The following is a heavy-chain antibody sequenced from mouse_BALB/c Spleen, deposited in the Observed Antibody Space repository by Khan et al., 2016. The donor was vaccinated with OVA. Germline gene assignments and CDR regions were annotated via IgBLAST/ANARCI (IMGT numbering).Heavy chain of an antibody. D-gene: IGHD2-10*01. CDR3: ARPSYYGNPWFTY. CDR2: ISGTGIYT. V-gene: IGHV5-9*02. Sequence: EVELVESGGGLVKPGGSLKLSFAPSGFAFSSYDMSWVRQTPEKRLEWVATISGTGIYTYYPDSVKGRFTISRDNARNTLYLQMSSLRSEDTALYYCARPSYYGNPWFTYWGQGTLVTVSA. CDR1: GFAFSSYD. J-gene: IGHJ3*01.